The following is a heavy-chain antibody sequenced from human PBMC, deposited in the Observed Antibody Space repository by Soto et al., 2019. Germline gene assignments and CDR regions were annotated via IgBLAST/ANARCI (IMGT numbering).Heavy chain of an antibody. V-gene: IGHV3-73*01. CDR2: IRSKANSYAT. D-gene: IGHD3-10*01. CDR1: GFTFSGSA. CDR3: TRHPGSYGSDRHAYYYYYMDV. Sequence: GGSLRLSCAASGFTFSGSAMHRVRQASGKGLQWVGRIRSKANSYATAYAASVKGRFTISRDDSKNTAYLQMNSLKTEDTAVYYCTRHPGSYGSDRHAYYYYYMDVWGKGTTVTVSS. J-gene: IGHJ6*03.